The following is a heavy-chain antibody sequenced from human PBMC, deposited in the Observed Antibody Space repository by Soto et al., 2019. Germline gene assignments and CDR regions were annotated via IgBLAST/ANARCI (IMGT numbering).Heavy chain of an antibody. CDR3: ARDPPNFYYYGMDV. Sequence: EVQLVESGGGLVQPGGSLRLSCIASGFTLSTYSMTWVRQAPGKGLEWLSYISKSSSTINYADSVKGRFTISRDNAKNSGYLEMSSLRDEDSAVYYCARDPPNFYYYGMDVWGQGTTVTVSS. J-gene: IGHJ6*02. CDR2: ISKSSSTI. CDR1: GFTLSTYS. V-gene: IGHV3-48*02.